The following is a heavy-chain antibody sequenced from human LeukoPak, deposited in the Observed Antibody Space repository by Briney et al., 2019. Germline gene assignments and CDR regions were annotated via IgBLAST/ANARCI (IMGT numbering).Heavy chain of an antibody. D-gene: IGHD3-22*01. J-gene: IGHJ3*02. Sequence: PGRSLRLSCAASGFTFSSYGMHWVRQAPGKGLEWVAVIWYDGSNKYYADSVKGRFTISRDNSKNTLYLQMNSLRAEDTAVYYCARDRRRARYYDSSGYYSDAFDIWGQGTMVTVSS. V-gene: IGHV3-33*01. CDR3: ARDRRRARYYDSSGYYSDAFDI. CDR1: GFTFSSYG. CDR2: IWYDGSNK.